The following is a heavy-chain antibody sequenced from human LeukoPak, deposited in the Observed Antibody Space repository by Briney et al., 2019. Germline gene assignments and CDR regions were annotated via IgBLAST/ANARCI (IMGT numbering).Heavy chain of an antibody. CDR2: ISPDGKIE. Sequence: PGGSLRLSCAASGFTFTTFGIHWVRQAPGKGLEWVAAISPDGKIEYYTDSVKGRFTVSRDDSKNMIYLQMNSLRGEDSAVYFCAKINNDDDYWGQGALVTVS. CDR1: GFTFTTFG. V-gene: IGHV3-30*18. CDR3: AKINNDDDY. D-gene: IGHD1/OR15-1a*01. J-gene: IGHJ4*02.